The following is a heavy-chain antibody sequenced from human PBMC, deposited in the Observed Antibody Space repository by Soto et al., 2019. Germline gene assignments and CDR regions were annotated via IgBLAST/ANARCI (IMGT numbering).Heavy chain of an antibody. V-gene: IGHV3-74*01. J-gene: IGHJ6*02. CDR1: GFTFSSYW. CDR3: ARDSGSYSYYYYYYGMDV. Sequence: VQLVESGGGLVQPGGSLRLSCAASGFTFSSYWMHWVRQAPGKGLVWVSRINSDGSSTSYADSVKGRFTISRDNAKNTLYLQMNSLRAEDTAVYYCARDSGSYSYYYYYYGMDVWGQGTTVTVSS. CDR2: INSDGSST. D-gene: IGHD1-26*01.